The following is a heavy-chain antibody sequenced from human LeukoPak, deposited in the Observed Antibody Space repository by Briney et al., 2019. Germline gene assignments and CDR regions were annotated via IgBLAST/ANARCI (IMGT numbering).Heavy chain of an antibody. J-gene: IGHJ4*02. CDR2: ISYDGSNK. V-gene: IGHV3-30*04. CDR1: GFTFSSYA. CDR3: ARDRRLSTSSSVFDY. Sequence: GRSLRLSCAASGFTFSSYAMHWVRQAPGKGLEGVAVISYDGSNKYYADSVKGRFTISRDNSKNTLYLQMNSLTAEDTAVYYCARDRRLSTSSSVFDYWGQGTLVTVSS. D-gene: IGHD6-6*01.